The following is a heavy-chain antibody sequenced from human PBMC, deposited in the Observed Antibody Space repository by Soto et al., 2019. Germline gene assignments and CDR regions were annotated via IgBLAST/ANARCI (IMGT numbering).Heavy chain of an antibody. Sequence: QVQLQQWGAGLLKPSETLSLTCAVYDRSFSGYYWSWIRQPPGKGLEWIGEVNHSGSANYNPSLKRRLTISVDTSKNQFSLKLSSVTAADTAVYYCARGRRSGYDILTGYLTREYYFDYWGQGTLVTVSS. CDR1: DRSFSGYY. V-gene: IGHV4-34*01. CDR2: VNHSGSA. CDR3: ARGRRSGYDILTGYLTREYYFDY. J-gene: IGHJ4*02. D-gene: IGHD3-9*01.